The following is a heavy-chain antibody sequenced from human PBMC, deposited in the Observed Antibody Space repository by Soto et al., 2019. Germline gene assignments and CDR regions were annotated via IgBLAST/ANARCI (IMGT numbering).Heavy chain of an antibody. CDR3: ARRGSGSYYDY. CDR2: ISGSGGST. D-gene: IGHD2-15*01. J-gene: IGHJ4*02. V-gene: IGHV3-23*01. CDR1: GFTFSSYA. Sequence: EVQLLESGGGLVQPGGSLRLSCAASGFTFSSYAMRWVRQAPGKGLEWVSAISGSGGSTYYADSVKGRFTISRDNSKNTLYLQMNSLIAEYTAVYYCARRGSGSYYDYWGQGTLVTVSS.